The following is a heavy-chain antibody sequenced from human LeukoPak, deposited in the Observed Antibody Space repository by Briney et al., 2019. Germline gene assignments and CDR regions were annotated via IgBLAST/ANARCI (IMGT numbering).Heavy chain of an antibody. CDR3: AKDRRILEWLFYLDY. J-gene: IGHJ4*02. D-gene: IGHD3-3*01. CDR2: ISGSGGST. V-gene: IGHV3-23*01. CDR1: GFTFSSYA. Sequence: PGGSLRLSCAASGFTFSSYAMSWVRQAPGKGLEWVSAISGSGGSTYYADSVKGRFTISRDNSKNTLYLQMNSLRAEDTAVYYCAKDRRILEWLFYLDYWGQGTLATVSS.